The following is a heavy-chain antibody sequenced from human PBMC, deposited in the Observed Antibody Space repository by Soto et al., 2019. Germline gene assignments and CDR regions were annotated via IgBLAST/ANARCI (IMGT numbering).Heavy chain of an antibody. CDR3: TTDETSNPTHVYYYYGMDV. J-gene: IGHJ6*02. D-gene: IGHD4-4*01. Sequence: VSLRLSCAASGFTFSNAWMSWVRQAPGKGLEWVGRIKSKTDGGTTDYAAPVKGRFTISRDDSKNTLYLQMNSLKTEDTAVYYCTTDETSNPTHVYYYYGMDVWGQGTTVTVSS. CDR1: GFTFSNAW. CDR2: IKSKTDGGTT. V-gene: IGHV3-15*01.